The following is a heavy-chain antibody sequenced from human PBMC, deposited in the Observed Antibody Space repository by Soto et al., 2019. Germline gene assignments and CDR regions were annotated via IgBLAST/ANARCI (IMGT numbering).Heavy chain of an antibody. V-gene: IGHV3-11*05. Sequence: GGSLRLSCAASGFIFRDYYMSWIRQAPGKGLEWVSYISSSSTSTNYADSVKGRFTISIDNAKNSLYLQMNSLRVDDTAVYYCARDHSTDGYFDLWGRGTLVTVSS. CDR2: ISSSSTST. J-gene: IGHJ2*01. CDR3: ARDHSTDGYFDL. CDR1: GFIFRDYY.